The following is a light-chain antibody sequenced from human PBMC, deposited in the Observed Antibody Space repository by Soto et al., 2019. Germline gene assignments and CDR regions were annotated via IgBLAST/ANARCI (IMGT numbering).Light chain of an antibody. CDR1: ISNIGTNS. CDR3: AAWDDSLSRVV. Sequence: QSVLTQPPSASGTPGQRVTISCSGDISNIGTNSVHWYQHLPGTAPKLVIYADSQRPSGVPDRFSGSKSGTSASLAISGLQSEDDADYLCAAWDDSLSRVVFGGGTKLTVL. CDR2: ADS. J-gene: IGLJ3*02. V-gene: IGLV1-44*01.